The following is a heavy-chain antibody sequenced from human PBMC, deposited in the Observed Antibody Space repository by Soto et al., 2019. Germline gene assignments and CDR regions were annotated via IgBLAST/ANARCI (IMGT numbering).Heavy chain of an antibody. CDR3: ARGRHIAAPGTDWLDP. J-gene: IGHJ5*02. D-gene: IGHD6-13*01. CDR2: ISGSTSYT. CDR1: GFIFSDYY. V-gene: IGHV3-11*06. Sequence: QVHLVESGGGLVKPGGSLRLSCAASGFIFSDYYMTWVRQAPGKGLEWVSYISGSTSYTNYADSVKGRFTISRDKAKNSLFLQMRSLGVEDTAVYYCARGRHIAAPGTDWLDPWGQGTLVTVSS.